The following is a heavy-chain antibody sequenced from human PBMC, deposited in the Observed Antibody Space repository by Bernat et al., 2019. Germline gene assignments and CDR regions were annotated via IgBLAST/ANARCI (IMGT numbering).Heavy chain of an antibody. J-gene: IGHJ4*02. Sequence: QLQLQESGPGLVKPSETLSLTCTVSGGSISSSNYYWGWIRQPPGKGLEWIGSIYYSGSTYYNPSLKSRVTISVDTSKNQFSLKLSSVTAADTAVYYCARGKSGTYTRIFDYWGQGTLVTVSS. CDR2: IYYSGST. V-gene: IGHV4-39*01. D-gene: IGHD1-26*01. CDR3: ARGKSGTYTRIFDY. CDR1: GGSISSSNYY.